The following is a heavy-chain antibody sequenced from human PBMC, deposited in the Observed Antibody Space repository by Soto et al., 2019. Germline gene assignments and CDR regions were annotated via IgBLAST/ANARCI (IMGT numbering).Heavy chain of an antibody. CDR2: ISGYNGNT. CDR1: GYTFSNFG. CDR3: AGDKGNYFCGSTSGGLVV. D-gene: IGHD1-7*01. J-gene: IGHJ6*02. V-gene: IGHV1-18*01. Sequence: QVQLVQSGAEVMTPGASVKVSCKASGYTFSNFGLSWVRQAPGQGLEWMGWISGYNGNTNSAERFQGRVTMTTDTARITTSMEVSTMTPYDTAVYYCAGDKGNYFCGSTSGGLVVWGQGTTVSVSS.